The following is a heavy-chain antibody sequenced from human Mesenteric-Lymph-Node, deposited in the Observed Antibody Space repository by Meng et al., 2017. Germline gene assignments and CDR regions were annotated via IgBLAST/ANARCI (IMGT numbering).Heavy chain of an antibody. Sequence: GESLKISCAASGFTFSSYSMNWVRQAPGKGLEWVSSISSSSSYIYYADSVKGRFTISRDNAKNSLYLQMNSLRAEDTAVYYCARAQTTVVTPDFDYWGQGTLVTVSS. D-gene: IGHD4-23*01. CDR1: GFTFSSYS. CDR3: ARAQTTVVTPDFDY. CDR2: ISSSSSYI. J-gene: IGHJ4*02. V-gene: IGHV3-21*01.